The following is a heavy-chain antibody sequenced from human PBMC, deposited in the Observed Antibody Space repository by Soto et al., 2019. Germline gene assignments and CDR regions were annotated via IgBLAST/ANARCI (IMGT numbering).Heavy chain of an antibody. J-gene: IGHJ4*02. D-gene: IGHD1-26*01. Sequence: GGSLRLSCAASGFTFTYYDIQWVRQAPGKGLEWVAVISFDGGKKYYVDSVKGRFTISRDNAKNSLYLQMNSLRAEDTAVYYCARDYPGGSYYDYWGQGTLVTVSS. V-gene: IGHV3-30-3*01. CDR2: ISFDGGKK. CDR3: ARDYPGGSYYDY. CDR1: GFTFTYYD.